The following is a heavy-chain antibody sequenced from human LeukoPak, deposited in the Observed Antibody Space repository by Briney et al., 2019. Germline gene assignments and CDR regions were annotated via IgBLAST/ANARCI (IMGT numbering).Heavy chain of an antibody. CDR2: ISAYNGNT. CDR1: GYTFTSYG. V-gene: IGHV1-18*01. Sequence: ASVKVSCKASGYTFTSYGISWVRQAPGQGLEWMGWISAYNGNTNYAQKLQGRVNMTTDTSTSTAYMELRSLRSDDTAVYYCARDPHIAAAATTLERPFDPSGQGTLVTVSS. D-gene: IGHD6-25*01. J-gene: IGHJ5*02. CDR3: ARDPHIAAAATTLERPFDP.